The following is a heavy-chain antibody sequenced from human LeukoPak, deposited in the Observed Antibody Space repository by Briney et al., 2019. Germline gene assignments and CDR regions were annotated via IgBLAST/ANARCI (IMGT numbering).Heavy chain of an antibody. J-gene: IGHJ4*02. D-gene: IGHD2-2*01. CDR1: ASTFPIHA. Sequence: ASVKVSFKPSASTFPIHAITWLRQAPGQGPGRMGWISTSNGDRNYVQNLQGRITLTIDTSTTTAYMELRSLGSDDTAIYYCATRGITAARLDYWGQGTLVTVSS. CDR3: ATRGITAARLDY. CDR2: ISTSNGDR. V-gene: IGHV1-18*04.